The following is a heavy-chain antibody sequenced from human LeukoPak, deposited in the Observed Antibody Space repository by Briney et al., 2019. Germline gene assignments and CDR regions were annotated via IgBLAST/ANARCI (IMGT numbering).Heavy chain of an antibody. CDR2: IRSRTDGGTT. CDR1: GFTFNYVW. Sequence: GGSLRLSCAASGFTFNYVWMNWARQVPGKGLEWVGRIRSRTDGGTTDYAAPVKGRFTISRDDSKKTLYLQMNSLRIEDTAVYYCAKGFGSYDSSDFDSWGQGTLVTVSS. CDR3: AKGFGSYDSSDFDS. J-gene: IGHJ4*02. V-gene: IGHV3-15*07. D-gene: IGHD3-22*01.